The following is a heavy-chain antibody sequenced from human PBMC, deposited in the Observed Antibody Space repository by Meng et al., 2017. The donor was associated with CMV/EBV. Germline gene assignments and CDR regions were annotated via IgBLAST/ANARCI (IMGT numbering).Heavy chain of an antibody. V-gene: IGHV3-74*01. CDR3: AREGPSGNDY. D-gene: IGHD1-14*01. CDR2: INSDGSST. J-gene: IGHJ4*02. Sequence: GGPLRLSCSSSTFTLSNHDMNWVRQAPGKGLVWVSRINSDGSSTSYADSVKGRFTISRDNAKNTLYLQMNSLRAEDTAVYYCAREGPSGNDYWGQGTLVTVSS. CDR1: TFTLSNHD.